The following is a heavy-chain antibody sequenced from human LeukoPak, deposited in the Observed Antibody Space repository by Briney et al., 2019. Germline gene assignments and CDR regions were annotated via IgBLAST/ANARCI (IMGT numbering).Heavy chain of an antibody. CDR2: INPNSGGT. V-gene: IGHV1-2*02. D-gene: IGHD6-19*01. J-gene: IGHJ4*02. Sequence: ASVKVSCKASGYTFTGYYMHWVRQAPGQGLEWMGWINPNSGGTNYAQKFQGRVTMTRDTSISTAYMELSRLRSDDTAVYYCARPNSAYSSGWQPNDYWGQGTLVTVSS. CDR1: GYTFTGYY. CDR3: ARPNSAYSSGWQPNDY.